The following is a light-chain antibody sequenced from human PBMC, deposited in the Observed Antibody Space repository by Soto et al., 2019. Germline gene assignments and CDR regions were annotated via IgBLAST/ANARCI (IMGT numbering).Light chain of an antibody. J-gene: IGKJ1*01. Sequence: EIVLTQSPGTLSLSPGERATLSCRASQSVTNNQLAWYQQTRGQAPRLLIYGASNRATGVPARFSGSVSGTEFTLTISSLQSEDFAVYYCQQYSSWLWTFGPGTKVDI. CDR2: GAS. CDR3: QQYSSWLWT. V-gene: IGKV3-15*01. CDR1: QSVTNN.